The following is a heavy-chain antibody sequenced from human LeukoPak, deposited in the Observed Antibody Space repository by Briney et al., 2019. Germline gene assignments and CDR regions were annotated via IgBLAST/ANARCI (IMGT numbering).Heavy chain of an antibody. CDR2: IYSDGAT. CDR3: AGESGLRNGVDV. CDR1: EFSVGSNY. J-gene: IGHJ6*02. D-gene: IGHD2-8*01. Sequence: EPGGSLRPSCAASEFSVGSNYMNWVRQAPGKGLEWVSVIYSDGATFYADSVKGRFTISRDSSSNTLFAQMNSLKPEDTGVYYCAGESGLRNGVDVWGLGTTVTVSS. V-gene: IGHV3-66*02.